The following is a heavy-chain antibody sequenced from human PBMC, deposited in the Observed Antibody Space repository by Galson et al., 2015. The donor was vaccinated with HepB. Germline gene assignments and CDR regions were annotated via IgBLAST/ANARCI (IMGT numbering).Heavy chain of an antibody. CDR3: AIPPSPNRGRTYDDY. CDR1: GFTFSSYA. D-gene: IGHD3-10*01. V-gene: IGHV3-30-3*01. CDR2: ISYDGSNK. J-gene: IGHJ4*02. Sequence: SLRLSCAASGFTFSSYAMHWVRQAPGKGLEWVAVISYDGSNKYYADSVKGRFTISRDNSKNTLYLQMNSLRAEDTAVYYCAIPPSPNRGRTYDDYWGQGTLVTVSS.